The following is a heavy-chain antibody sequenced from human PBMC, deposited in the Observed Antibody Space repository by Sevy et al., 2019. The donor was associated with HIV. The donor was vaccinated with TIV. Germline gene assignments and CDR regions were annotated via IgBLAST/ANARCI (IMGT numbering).Heavy chain of an antibody. Sequence: GGSLRLSCKPSGFTFANYAMNWVRQAPGKGLEWVSTIYGTGGVTYYADSVKGRFTISRDNSKNTLYLQMNSLRTVDTAIYYCAGARFDSSGSFDAFDIWGQRTMVTVSS. V-gene: IGHV3-23*01. CDR2: IYGTGGVT. CDR3: AGARFDSSGSFDAFDI. J-gene: IGHJ3*02. D-gene: IGHD3-22*01. CDR1: GFTFANYA.